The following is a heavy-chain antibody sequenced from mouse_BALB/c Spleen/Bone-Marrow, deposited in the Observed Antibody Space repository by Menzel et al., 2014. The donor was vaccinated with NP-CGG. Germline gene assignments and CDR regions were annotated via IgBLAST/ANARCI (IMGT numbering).Heavy chain of an antibody. D-gene: IGHD2-1*01. Sequence: EESGGRLVTPGTPLTLTCTVSGFSLSNYPMTWVRQAPGKGLEYIGIITNGGSTDYATWAKGRFTISKTSTTVDLKVASPTAEDTATYFCARAYGSRNDYYDLWGQGTLVTVSS. CDR3: ARAYGSRNDYYDL. CDR1: GFSLSNYP. CDR2: ITNGGST. V-gene: IGHV5-6-5*01. J-gene: IGHJ2*01.